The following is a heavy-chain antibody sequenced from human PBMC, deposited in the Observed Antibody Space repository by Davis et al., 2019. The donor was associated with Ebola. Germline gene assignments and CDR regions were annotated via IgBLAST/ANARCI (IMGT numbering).Heavy chain of an antibody. Sequence: GESLKISCAASGFTFSSYWMSWVRQAPGKGLEWVANIKQDGSEKYYVDSVKGRFTISRDNAKNSLYLQMNSLRAEDTAVYYCARDSLPIAVAEGWFDPWGQGTLVTVSS. J-gene: IGHJ5*02. CDR1: GFTFSSYW. D-gene: IGHD6-19*01. CDR3: ARDSLPIAVAEGWFDP. CDR2: IKQDGSEK. V-gene: IGHV3-7*01.